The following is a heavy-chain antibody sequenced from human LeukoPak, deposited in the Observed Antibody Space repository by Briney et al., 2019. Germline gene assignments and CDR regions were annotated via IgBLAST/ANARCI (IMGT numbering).Heavy chain of an antibody. Sequence: SETLSVTCAVSGYSISIGYYWGWMRQPPGKGLEWIGSIYHSGSTYYNPSLRSRVTISVDTSKNQFSLKLSSVTAADTAVYYCARRPAKAGQFDYWGQGTLVTVSS. D-gene: IGHD2-2*01. J-gene: IGHJ4*02. CDR1: GYSISIGYY. V-gene: IGHV4-38-2*01. CDR2: IYHSGST. CDR3: ARRPAKAGQFDY.